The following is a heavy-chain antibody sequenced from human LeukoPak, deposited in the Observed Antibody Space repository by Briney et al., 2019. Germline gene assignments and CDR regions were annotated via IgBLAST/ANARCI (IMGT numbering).Heavy chain of an antibody. V-gene: IGHV3-48*03. CDR3: ARSYSNHLFGMDV. D-gene: IGHD4-11*01. Sequence: GGSLRLSCAASGFTFISYEMNWVRQAPGKGLEWVSYISSSGSTIYYADSVKGRFTISRDNAKNSLYLQMNSLRAEDTAVYYCARSYSNHLFGMDVWGQGTAVTVSS. CDR1: GFTFISYE. CDR2: ISSSGSTI. J-gene: IGHJ6*02.